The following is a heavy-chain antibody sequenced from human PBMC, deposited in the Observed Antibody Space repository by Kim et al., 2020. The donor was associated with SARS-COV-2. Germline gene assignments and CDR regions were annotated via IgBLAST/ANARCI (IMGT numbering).Heavy chain of an antibody. V-gene: IGHV4-39*01. J-gene: IGHJ4*01. D-gene: IGHD5-18*01. CDR3: SRRAGGGYSSAPFDY. CDR2: TLFSRST. Sequence: SETLSLTCTVSGGSISSSSYYWGWIRQPPGKGLEWTGRTLFSRSTYYNPPLKSCATISVHTSKNPFSLKPSSVTAAATVVFYCSRRAGGGYSSAPFDYWG. CDR1: GGSISSSSYY.